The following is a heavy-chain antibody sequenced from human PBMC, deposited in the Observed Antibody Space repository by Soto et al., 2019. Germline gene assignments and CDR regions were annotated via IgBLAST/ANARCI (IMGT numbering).Heavy chain of an antibody. D-gene: IGHD2-2*01. CDR3: ARARALYCSSTSCYLLPYNWFDP. CDR1: GYTFTSYD. CDR2: MNPNSGNT. J-gene: IGHJ5*02. V-gene: IGHV1-8*01. Sequence: ASVKVSCKASGYTFTSYDINWVRQATGQGLEWMGWMNPNSGNTGYAQKFQGRVTMTRNTSISTAYMELSSLRSEDTAVYYCARARALYCSSTSCYLLPYNWFDPWGQGTLVTVSS.